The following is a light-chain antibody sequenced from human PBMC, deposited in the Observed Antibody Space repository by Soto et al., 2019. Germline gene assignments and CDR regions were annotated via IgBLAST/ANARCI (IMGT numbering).Light chain of an antibody. J-gene: IGLJ3*02. CDR1: SSDVGGYNY. Sequence: QSALTQPASVSGSPGQSITISCTGSSSDVGGYNYVSWYQQHPGKAPKVMIYEVSNRPSGVSNRFSGSKSGNTASLTISGLQAEDEADYYCSSSTGSSTLVFGGGTTLTVL. CDR3: SSSTGSSTLV. CDR2: EVS. V-gene: IGLV2-14*01.